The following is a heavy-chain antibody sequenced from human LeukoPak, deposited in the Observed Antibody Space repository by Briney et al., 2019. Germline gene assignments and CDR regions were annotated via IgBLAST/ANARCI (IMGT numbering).Heavy chain of an antibody. Sequence: SETLSLTCAVYGGSFSSYYWSWIRQPPGKGLEWIGEINHSGSTNYNPSLKSRVTISVDTSKNQFSLKLSSVTAADTAVYYCARARVIAARPWYFDLWGRGTLVTVSS. V-gene: IGHV4-34*01. D-gene: IGHD6-6*01. CDR2: INHSGST. CDR1: GGSFSSYY. J-gene: IGHJ2*01. CDR3: ARARVIAARPWYFDL.